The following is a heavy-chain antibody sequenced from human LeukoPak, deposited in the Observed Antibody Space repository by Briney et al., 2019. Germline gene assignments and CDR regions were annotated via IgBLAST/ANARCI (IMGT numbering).Heavy chain of an antibody. Sequence: SETLSLTCAVYGGSFSGYYWSWIRQPPGKGLEWIGEINHSGSTNYSPSLKSRVTISVDTSKNQFSLKLSSVTAADTAVYYCGRPLYSSSPTSPFRYWGQGTLVTVSS. CDR1: GGSFSGYY. CDR3: GRPLYSSSPTSPFRY. J-gene: IGHJ4*02. D-gene: IGHD6-6*01. CDR2: INHSGST. V-gene: IGHV4-34*01.